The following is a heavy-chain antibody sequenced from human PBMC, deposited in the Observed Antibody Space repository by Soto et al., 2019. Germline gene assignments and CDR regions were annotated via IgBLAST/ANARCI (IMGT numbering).Heavy chain of an antibody. Sequence: GESLKISCQASGYDFTTYWIGWVRQMPGKGLEWMGIIYPDDSDTRYSPSFQGQITISADKSISTAYLQWSSLKASDTAMFYCARGAALGTTFVFDVWGQGTMVTVSS. V-gene: IGHV5-51*01. CDR3: ARGAALGTTFVFDV. CDR1: GYDFTTYW. CDR2: IYPDDSDT. D-gene: IGHD1-26*01. J-gene: IGHJ3*01.